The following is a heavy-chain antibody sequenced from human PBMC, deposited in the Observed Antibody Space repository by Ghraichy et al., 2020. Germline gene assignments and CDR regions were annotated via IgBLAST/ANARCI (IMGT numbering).Heavy chain of an antibody. CDR2: IYHSGST. V-gene: IGHV4-30-2*01. J-gene: IGHJ2*01. CDR1: GGSISSGGYS. D-gene: IGHD3-3*01. Sequence: SETLSLTCAVSGGSISSGGYSWSWIRQPPGKGLEWIGYIYHSGSTYYNPSLKSRVTISVDRSKNQFSLKLSSVTAADTAVYYCARGPTIFGVVDWYFDLWGRGTLVTVSS. CDR3: ARGPTIFGVVDWYFDL.